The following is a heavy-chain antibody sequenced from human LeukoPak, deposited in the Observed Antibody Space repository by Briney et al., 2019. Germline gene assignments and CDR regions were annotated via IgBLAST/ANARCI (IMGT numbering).Heavy chain of an antibody. J-gene: IGHJ4*02. V-gene: IGHV5-51*01. D-gene: IGHD2-21*02. Sequence: GESLKISCKGSGYSFISYWIGWVRQMPGKGLEWMGILFPGDSDTRYSPSFQGQVTISADKSISTAYLQWSSLKASDSAMYYCARNFEYCGGDCYDYWGQGTLVTVSS. CDR2: LFPGDSDT. CDR3: ARNFEYCGGDCYDY. CDR1: GYSFISYW.